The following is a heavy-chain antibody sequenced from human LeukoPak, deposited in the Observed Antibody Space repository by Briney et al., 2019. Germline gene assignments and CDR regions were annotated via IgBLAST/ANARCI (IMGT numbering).Heavy chain of an antibody. CDR3: ARRVSAKSLDY. Sequence: GGSLRLSCAASGFTFSSYWMHWVRQSPGKGPVWVSRINRDGSSANYADSVKGRFTISRDNAKNTLYLQMNSLRAEDTAVYYCARRVSAKSLDYWGQGTLVTVSS. J-gene: IGHJ4*02. D-gene: IGHD5-18*01. CDR1: GFTFSSYW. V-gene: IGHV3-74*01. CDR2: INRDGSSA.